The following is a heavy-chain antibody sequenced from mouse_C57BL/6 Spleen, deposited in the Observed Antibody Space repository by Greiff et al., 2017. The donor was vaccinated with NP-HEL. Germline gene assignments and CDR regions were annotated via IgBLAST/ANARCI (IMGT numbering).Heavy chain of an antibody. Sequence: QVQLQQPGAELVKPGASVKMSCKASGYTFTSYWITWVKQRPGQGLAWIGDIYPGSGSTNYNEKFKSKATLTVDTSSSTAYMQLSSLTSEDSAVYYCARSVFHYVSSYDFDYWGQGTTLTVSS. V-gene: IGHV1-55*01. D-gene: IGHD1-1*01. CDR2: IYPGSGST. CDR1: GYTFTSYW. CDR3: ARSVFHYVSSYDFDY. J-gene: IGHJ2*01.